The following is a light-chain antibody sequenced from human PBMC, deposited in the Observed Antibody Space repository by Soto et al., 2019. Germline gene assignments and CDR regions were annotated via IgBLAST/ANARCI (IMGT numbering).Light chain of an antibody. V-gene: IGKV3D-15*01. CDR3: QQYHNRPPWT. CDR1: QSISYN. Sequence: EIVMTQSPATLSVSPGERATLSCRASQSISYNLAWYQQKPGQAPRLLMYGASIRATGIPARLSGSGSGTEFALTISSLQSEDFAVYYCQQYHNRPPWTFGQGTKVEIK. J-gene: IGKJ1*01. CDR2: GAS.